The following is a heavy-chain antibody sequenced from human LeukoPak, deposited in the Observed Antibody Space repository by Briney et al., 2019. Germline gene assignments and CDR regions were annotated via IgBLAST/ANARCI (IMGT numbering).Heavy chain of an antibody. Sequence: PSETLSFTCTVSGGSISSYYWSWIRQPPGKGLEWIGYIYYSGSTNYNPSLKSRVTISVDTSKNQFSLKLSTVTAADTAVYYCARAGYDFWSGLEFYGMDVWGQGTTVTVSS. CDR3: ARAGYDFWSGLEFYGMDV. D-gene: IGHD3-3*01. CDR1: GGSISSYY. CDR2: IYYSGST. V-gene: IGHV4-59*01. J-gene: IGHJ6*02.